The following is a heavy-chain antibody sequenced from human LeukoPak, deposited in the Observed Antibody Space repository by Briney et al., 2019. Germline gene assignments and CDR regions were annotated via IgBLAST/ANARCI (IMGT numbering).Heavy chain of an antibody. Sequence: GASVKVSCKASGYTFTGYYMHWVRQAPGQGLEWMGWINPNSGGTNYAQKFQGRVTMTRDTSISTAYMELSRLRSDDTAVYYCAREVTRYYYDSSGYGPDYWGQGTLVTVSS. D-gene: IGHD3-22*01. CDR1: GYTFTGYY. CDR3: AREVTRYYYDSSGYGPDY. CDR2: INPNSGGT. V-gene: IGHV1-2*02. J-gene: IGHJ4*02.